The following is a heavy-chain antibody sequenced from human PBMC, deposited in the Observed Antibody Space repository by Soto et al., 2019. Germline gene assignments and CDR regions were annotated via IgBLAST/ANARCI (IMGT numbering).Heavy chain of an antibody. CDR1: GGSISSGGYY. D-gene: IGHD1-1*01. CDR2: IYYSGST. CDR3: ARYSQLAMDV. V-gene: IGHV4-31*03. J-gene: IGHJ6*04. Sequence: SETLSLTCTVSGGSISSGGYYWSWIRQHPGKGLEWIGYIYYSGSTYYNPSLKSRVTISVDTSKNQFSLKLSSVTAADTAAYYCARYSQLAMDVWGKGTTVTVSS.